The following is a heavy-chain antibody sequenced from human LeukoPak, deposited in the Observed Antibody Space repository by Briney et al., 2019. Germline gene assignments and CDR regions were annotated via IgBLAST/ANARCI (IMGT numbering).Heavy chain of an antibody. CDR3: ARGYCSGGSCYSSYYYYYYYMDV. D-gene: IGHD2-15*01. V-gene: IGHV1-69*05. CDR2: IIPIFGTA. Sequence: SVKVSCKASGGTVSTYAIIWVRQAPGQGLEGMGGIIPIFGTATYDQKFQGRVTITTDESTSTAYMELSSMRSDDTAVYYCARGYCSGGSCYSSYYYYYYYMDVWGKGTAVTVSS. CDR1: GGTVSTYA. J-gene: IGHJ6*03.